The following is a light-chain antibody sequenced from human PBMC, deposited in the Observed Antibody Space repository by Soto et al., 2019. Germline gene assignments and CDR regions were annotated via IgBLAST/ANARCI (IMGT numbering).Light chain of an antibody. CDR2: EAT. V-gene: IGLV2-14*01. CDR3: LSYKTDNTFV. J-gene: IGLJ1*01. Sequence: LTQPASVSGSPGQSITVSCTGTSSDIGASNFVSWYQHLPGRAPKVIIYEATNRPSGVSDRFSGSKAGNTASLTISGLQADEEAEYFCLSYKTDNTFVFGTGNKVTVL. CDR1: SSDIGASNF.